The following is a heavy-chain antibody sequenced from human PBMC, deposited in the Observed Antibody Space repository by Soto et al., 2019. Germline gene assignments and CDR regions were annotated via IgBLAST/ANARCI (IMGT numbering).Heavy chain of an antibody. CDR3: ARGTYGGDGV. V-gene: IGHV3-48*01. CDR2: ISSSSSTI. Sequence: EVQLVESGGGLVQPGGSLRLSCAASGFTFSTYSMNWVRQAPGKGLEWISYISSSSSTIYYADSVKGRFTISRDNAKNSLYLQLNSLSVEDTDVYYCARGTYGGDGVWGQGTLVTVSS. D-gene: IGHD2-8*01. J-gene: IGHJ4*02. CDR1: GFTFSTYS.